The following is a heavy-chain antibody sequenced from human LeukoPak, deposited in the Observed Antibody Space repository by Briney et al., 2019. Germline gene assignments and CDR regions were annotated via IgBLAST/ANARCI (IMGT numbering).Heavy chain of an antibody. CDR3: ARTVDTAMATRGFDY. CDR1: GGTFSSYA. CDR2: INPSGGST. J-gene: IGHJ4*02. Sequence: EASVKVSCKASGGTFSSYAISWVRQAPGQGLEWMGIINPSGGSTSYAQKFQGRVTMTRDTSTSTVYMELSSLRSEDTAVYYCARTVDTAMATRGFDYWGQGTLVTVSS. D-gene: IGHD5-18*01. V-gene: IGHV1-46*01.